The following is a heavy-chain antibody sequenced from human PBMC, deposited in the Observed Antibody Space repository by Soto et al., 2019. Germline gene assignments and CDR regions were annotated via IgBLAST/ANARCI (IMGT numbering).Heavy chain of an antibody. D-gene: IGHD4-17*01. CDR1: GYTFTSYG. V-gene: IGHV1-69*13. CDR3: ARDPGTTVNYFDY. Sequence: SVKVSCKASGYTFTSYGISWVRQAPGQGLEWMGGIIPIFGTANYAQKFQGRVTITADESTSTAYMELSSLRSEDTAVYYCARDPGTTVNYFDYWGQGTLVTVSS. J-gene: IGHJ4*02. CDR2: IIPIFGTA.